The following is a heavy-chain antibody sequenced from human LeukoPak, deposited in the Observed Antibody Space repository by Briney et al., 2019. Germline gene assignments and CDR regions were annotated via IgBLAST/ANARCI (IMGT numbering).Heavy chain of an antibody. V-gene: IGHV1-8*01. Sequence: ASVKVSCKASGYTFTSYDINWVRQATGQGLEWMGWMNPNSGDTGYAQKFQGRVTMTRNTSISTAYMELSSLRSEDTAVYYCARIRDGYNDAYDIWGQGTMVTVSS. J-gene: IGHJ3*02. CDR1: GYTFTSYD. CDR3: ARIRDGYNDAYDI. CDR2: MNPNSGDT. D-gene: IGHD5-24*01.